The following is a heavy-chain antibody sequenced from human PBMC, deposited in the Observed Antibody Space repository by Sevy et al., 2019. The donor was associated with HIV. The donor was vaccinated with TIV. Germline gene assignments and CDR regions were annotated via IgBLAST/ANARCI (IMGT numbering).Heavy chain of an antibody. CDR3: ARDREDIVVVPAAPYYYYYMDV. Sequence: SETLSLTCTVSGGSVSSGSYYWSWIRQPPGKGLEWIGYIYYSGSTNYNPSLKSRVTISVDTSKNQFSLKLSSVTAADTAVYYCARDREDIVVVPAAPYYYYYMDVWGKGTTVTVSS. D-gene: IGHD2-2*01. CDR1: GGSVSSGSYY. V-gene: IGHV4-61*01. CDR2: IYYSGST. J-gene: IGHJ6*03.